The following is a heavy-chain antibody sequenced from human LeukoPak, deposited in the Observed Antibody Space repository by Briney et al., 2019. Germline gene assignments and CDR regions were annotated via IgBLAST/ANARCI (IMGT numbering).Heavy chain of an antibody. CDR2: ITSRSSSI. Sequence: PGGSLRLSCAASGFTFSNYNMNWVRQAPGKGLEWVSYITSRSSSIYYAASVKGRFTISRDNAQNSLYLQMNSLRDEDTAVYYCARDSRFGKLLIPYFDYWGQGALVTVSS. V-gene: IGHV3-48*02. CDR1: GFTFSNYN. D-gene: IGHD3-10*01. J-gene: IGHJ4*02. CDR3: ARDSRFGKLLIPYFDY.